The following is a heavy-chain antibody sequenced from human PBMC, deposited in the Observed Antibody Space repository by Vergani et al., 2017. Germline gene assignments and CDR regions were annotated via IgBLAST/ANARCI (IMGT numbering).Heavy chain of an antibody. Sequence: EVQLVQSGAEVKKPGESLKISCKGSGYSFTSYWIGWVRQMPGKGLEWMGIIYPGDSDTRYSTSFQGQVTISSDNSISTAYLQWSSLKASDTAMYYCARHVGYYDSSGYVFDYWGQGTLVTVSS. CDR2: IYPGDSDT. CDR3: ARHVGYYDSSGYVFDY. V-gene: IGHV5-51*01. J-gene: IGHJ4*02. D-gene: IGHD3-22*01. CDR1: GYSFTSYW.